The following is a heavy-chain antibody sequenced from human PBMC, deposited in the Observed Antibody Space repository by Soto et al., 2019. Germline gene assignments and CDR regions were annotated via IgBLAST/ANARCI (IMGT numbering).Heavy chain of an antibody. CDR2: IWYDGSNK. CDR3: ATGGAGSGMDV. Sequence: QVQLVESGGGVVQPGRSLRLSCAASGFTFSSYARHWVRQAPGKGLEWVAGIWYDGSNKYYPDSVKGRFTISRDNSKNTVYLQMNILRAEDTAVYYCATGGAGSGMDVWGQGTTVTVSS. D-gene: IGHD2-21*01. V-gene: IGHV3-33*01. CDR1: GFTFSSYA. J-gene: IGHJ6*02.